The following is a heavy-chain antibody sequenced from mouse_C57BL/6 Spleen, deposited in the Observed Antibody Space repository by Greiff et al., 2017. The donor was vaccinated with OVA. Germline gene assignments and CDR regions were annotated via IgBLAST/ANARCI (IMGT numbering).Heavy chain of an antibody. CDR1: GYTFTDYE. V-gene: IGHV1-15*01. J-gene: IGHJ2*01. CDR3: TRGAQASYYFDY. Sequence: QVQLKQSGAELVRPGASVTLSCKASGYTFTDYEMHWVKQTPVHGLEWIGAIDPETGGTAYNQKFKGKAILTADKSSSTAYMELRSLTSEDSAVYYCTRGAQASYYFDYWGQGTTLTVSS. CDR2: IDPETGGT. D-gene: IGHD3-2*02.